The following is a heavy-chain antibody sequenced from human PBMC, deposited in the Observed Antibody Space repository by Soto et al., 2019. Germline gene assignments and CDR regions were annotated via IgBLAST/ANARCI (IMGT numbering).Heavy chain of an antibody. CDR2: INPGDSDI. Sequence: PGESLKISCKGSGYSFTTYWIAWVRQMPGKGLELMGIINPGDSDIRYSPSFQGQVTISADNSISTAYLQWSSLKASDTAMYYCARHEQYYYSYYGMDVWGQGTTVTVSS. CDR3: ARHEQYYYSYYGMDV. J-gene: IGHJ6*02. V-gene: IGHV5-51*01. CDR1: GYSFTTYW.